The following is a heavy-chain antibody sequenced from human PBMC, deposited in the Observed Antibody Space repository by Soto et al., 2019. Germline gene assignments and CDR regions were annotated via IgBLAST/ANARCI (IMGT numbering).Heavy chain of an antibody. CDR1: GITVSTSY. V-gene: IGHV3-66*01. CDR2: TYSGGAT. D-gene: IGHD3-10*01. J-gene: IGHJ5*02. CDR3: ATSLLWCGELRS. Sequence: EVQLVESGGGLVQPGGSLRLSCAASGITVSTSYMRWVRQAPGKGLEWVSLTYSGGATYYADSVKGRFSISRDNFNNTVYLKLNSLRAEDTAMYYCATSLLWCGELRSWGQGTLVTVSS.